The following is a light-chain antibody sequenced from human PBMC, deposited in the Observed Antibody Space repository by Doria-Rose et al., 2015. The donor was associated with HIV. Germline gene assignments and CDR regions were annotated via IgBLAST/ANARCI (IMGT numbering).Light chain of an antibody. CDR1: QSLLYTSKNY. V-gene: IGKV4-1*01. CDR2: WAS. Sequence: DIQVTQSPESLGMSLGERATLNCKSNQSLLYTSKNYLAWYQQKPGRPPKLLIYWASTRQSGVPARFSGSGSGTDFTPTISSLEAEDVAVYYCQQYYDTPSFGPGTTVDIK. CDR3: QQYYDTPS. J-gene: IGKJ3*01.